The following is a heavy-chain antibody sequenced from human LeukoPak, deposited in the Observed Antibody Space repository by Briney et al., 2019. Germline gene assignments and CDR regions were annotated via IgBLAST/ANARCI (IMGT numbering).Heavy chain of an antibody. J-gene: IGHJ5*02. D-gene: IGHD3-22*01. V-gene: IGHV1-24*01. Sequence: ASVKVSCKVSGYTLTELSMHWVRQAPGKGLEWMEGFDPEDGETIYAQKFQGRVTMTEDTSTDTAYMELSSLRSEDTAVYYCATLYDSSGYYILGFDPWGQGTLVTVSS. CDR2: FDPEDGET. CDR3: ATLYDSSGYYILGFDP. CDR1: GYTLTELS.